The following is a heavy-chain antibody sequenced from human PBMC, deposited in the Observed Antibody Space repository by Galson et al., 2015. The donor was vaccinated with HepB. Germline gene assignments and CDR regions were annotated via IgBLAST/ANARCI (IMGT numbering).Heavy chain of an antibody. V-gene: IGHV3-73*01. Sequence: SLRLSCAASGFTFSGSAMHWVRQASGKGLEWVGRIRSKANSYATAYAASVKGRFTISRDDSKNTAYLQMYSLKTEDTAVYYCTRPPLIDYGDSGHFDYWGQGTLVTVSS. J-gene: IGHJ4*02. D-gene: IGHD4-17*01. CDR3: TRPPLIDYGDSGHFDY. CDR1: GFTFSGSA. CDR2: IRSKANSYAT.